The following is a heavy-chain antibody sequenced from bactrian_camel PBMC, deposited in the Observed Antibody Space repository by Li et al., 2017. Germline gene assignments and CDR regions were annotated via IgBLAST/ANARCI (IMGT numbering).Heavy chain of an antibody. Sequence: HVQLVESGGGSVQAGGSLRLSCAASGYTYDRNCMAWFRQAPGKEREGVAILDRTGTTKYADSVKGRFTISLDNAKNTLYLQMNNLQPGDTGVYYCAAVPCPRGVGVAADDQYDYWGQGTQVTVS. CDR1: GYTYDRNC. CDR2: LDRTGTT. V-gene: IGHV3S55*01. D-gene: IGHD7*01. J-gene: IGHJ4*01. CDR3: AAVPCPRGVGVAADDQYDY.